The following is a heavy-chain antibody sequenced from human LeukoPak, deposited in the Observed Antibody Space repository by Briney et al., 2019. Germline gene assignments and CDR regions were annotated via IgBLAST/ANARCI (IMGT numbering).Heavy chain of an antibody. V-gene: IGHV3-21*01. CDR1: GFTFSSYS. Sequence: PGGSLRLSCAASGFTFSSYSMNWVRQAPGKGLEWVSSISSSSSYIYYADSVKGRFTISRDNAKNSLYLQMNSLRAEDTAVYYCARGGPSSSWDTYFDYWGQGTLVTVSS. D-gene: IGHD6-13*01. CDR2: ISSSSSYI. J-gene: IGHJ4*02. CDR3: ARGGPSSSWDTYFDY.